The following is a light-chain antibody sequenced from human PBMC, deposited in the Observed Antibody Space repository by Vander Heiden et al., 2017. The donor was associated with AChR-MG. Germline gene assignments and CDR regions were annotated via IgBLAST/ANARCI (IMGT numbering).Light chain of an antibody. J-gene: IGKJ1*01. Sequence: EIVLTQSPGTLSLSPGERATLSCGASQSVSSNYLAWYQQKPGRAPRLLIYGASSRATGIPDRFSGSGSGTDFTLTINRLETEDFAVYYCQQYGTSPQTFGQGTKVEIK. CDR3: QQYGTSPQT. CDR2: GAS. V-gene: IGKV3-20*01. CDR1: QSVSSNY.